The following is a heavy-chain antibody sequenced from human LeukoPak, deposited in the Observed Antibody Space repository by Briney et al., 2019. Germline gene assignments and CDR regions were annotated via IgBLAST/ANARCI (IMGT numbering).Heavy chain of an antibody. V-gene: IGHV1-24*01. CDR2: FDPEDGET. J-gene: IGHJ5*02. CDR3: ATGLRFLEWSTTPHWFDP. CDR1: GYTLTELS. D-gene: IGHD3-3*01. Sequence: GASVKVSCKVSGYTLTELSMHWVRQAPGKGLEWMGGFDPEDGETIYAQKFQGRVTMTEDTSTDTAYMELSSLRSEDTAVYYCATGLRFLEWSTTPHWFDPWGQGTLVTVSS.